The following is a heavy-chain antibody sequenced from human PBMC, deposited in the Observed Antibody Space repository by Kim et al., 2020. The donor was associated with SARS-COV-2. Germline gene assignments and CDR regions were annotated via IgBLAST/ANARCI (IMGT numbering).Heavy chain of an antibody. Sequence: NPSLKSRVTISVDTSKNQFSLKLSSVTAADTAVYYCARGSYGDPNWFDPWGQGTLVTVSS. J-gene: IGHJ5*02. D-gene: IGHD4-17*01. V-gene: IGHV4-39*01. CDR3: ARGSYGDPNWFDP.